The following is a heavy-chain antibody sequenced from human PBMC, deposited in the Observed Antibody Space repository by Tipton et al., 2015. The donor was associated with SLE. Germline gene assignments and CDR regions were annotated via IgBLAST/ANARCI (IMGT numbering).Heavy chain of an antibody. J-gene: IGHJ3*01. CDR1: GGSISSYY. CDR2: IYHSGST. Sequence: TLSLTCTVSGGSISSYYWSWIRQPPGKGLEWIGSIYHSGSTYYNPSLKSRVTISVDTSKNQFSLKLSSVTAADTAVYYCARDARLWGQGTMVTVSS. V-gene: IGHV4-38-2*02. CDR3: ARDARL.